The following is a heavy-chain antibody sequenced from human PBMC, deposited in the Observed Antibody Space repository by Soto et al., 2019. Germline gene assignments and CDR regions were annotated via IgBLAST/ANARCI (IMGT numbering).Heavy chain of an antibody. D-gene: IGHD3-3*01. J-gene: IGHJ6*02. CDR2: ISTSTSTI. Sequence: EVQLVESGGGMVQPGGSLRLSCAASGFIFSTYSMNWVRQAPGKGLEWVSYISTSTSTIYYADSVKGRFTISRDNAKNSLYLQMNSLRDEDTAVYFCARDGRARSPYSSDYYYFSGMDVWGQGTTVTVSS. V-gene: IGHV3-48*02. CDR1: GFIFSTYS. CDR3: ARDGRARSPYSSDYYYFSGMDV.